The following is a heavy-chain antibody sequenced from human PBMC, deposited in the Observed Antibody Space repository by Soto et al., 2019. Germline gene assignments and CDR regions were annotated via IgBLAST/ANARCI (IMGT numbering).Heavy chain of an antibody. J-gene: IGHJ6*02. CDR1: GFNFNDYA. V-gene: IGHV3-23*01. CDR2: ISGSGGKT. Sequence: EVQILESGGGLVQPGGSLRLACVVSGFNFNDYAMSWVRQAPGKGLEWMSVISGSGGKTYYADSVKGRFTISRDNSKNTLFLQGKRLRADDTAVYYSGPPGRAYDAVDEDHEYGMDVWGQGTTVIVSS. CDR3: GPPGRAYDAVDEDHEYGMDV. D-gene: IGHD3-22*01.